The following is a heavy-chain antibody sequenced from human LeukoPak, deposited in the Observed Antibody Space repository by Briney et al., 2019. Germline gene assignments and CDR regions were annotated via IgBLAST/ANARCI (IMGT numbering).Heavy chain of an antibody. V-gene: IGHV3-66*02. D-gene: IGHD2-2*01. Sequence: GGSLRLSCAASGFTVSSNYMSWVRQAPRKGLEWVSVIYSGGSTKYADSVKGRFTISRDNSKNTLYLQMNSLRAEDTAVYYCTSSNQRCYFDYWGQGTLVTVSS. CDR1: GFTVSSNY. J-gene: IGHJ4*02. CDR2: IYSGGST. CDR3: TSSNQRCYFDY.